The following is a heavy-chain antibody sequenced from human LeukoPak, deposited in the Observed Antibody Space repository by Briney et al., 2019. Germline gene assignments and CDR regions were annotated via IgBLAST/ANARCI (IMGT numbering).Heavy chain of an antibody. CDR1: AGFIGSSNYY. Sequence: PSETLSLTCTVSAGFIGSSNYYWSWIRQTPGTGLEWIGCISYNGHTNYNPSLKSRVTISWDTSEDHFSLQVRSVTAADTAVYYCARQSSWRGRYCFDPWGQGIMVIVSS. V-gene: IGHV4-39*01. D-gene: IGHD3-3*01. J-gene: IGHJ5*02. CDR2: ISYNGHT. CDR3: ARQSSWRGRYCFDP.